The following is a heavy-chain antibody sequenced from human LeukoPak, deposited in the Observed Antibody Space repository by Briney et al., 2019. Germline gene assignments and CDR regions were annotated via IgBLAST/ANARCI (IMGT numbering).Heavy chain of an antibody. D-gene: IGHD2-15*01. V-gene: IGHV3-9*01. Sequence: GGSLRLSCAASGFTFDDYAMHWVRQAPEKGLEWVSGISWNSGSIGYADSVKGRFTISRDNAKNSLFLQMNSLRTEDTALYYCAKGGHPTRYYYGMDVWGQGTTVTVSS. CDR3: AKGGHPTRYYYGMDV. CDR2: ISWNSGSI. J-gene: IGHJ6*02. CDR1: GFTFDDYA.